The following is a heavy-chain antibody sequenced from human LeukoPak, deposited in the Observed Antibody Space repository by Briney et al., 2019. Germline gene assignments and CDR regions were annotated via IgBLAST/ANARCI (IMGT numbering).Heavy chain of an antibody. CDR2: IKNKANSYTT. V-gene: IGHV3-72*01. Sequence: PGGSLRLSCAASGFTFSDHYMDWVRQAPGKGLEWVGRIKNKANSYTTEYAASVKGRFTVSREDSKNAQYLQMNSLKTEDTAVYYCTREGRYCSSTSCYVCLDFWGQGTLVTVSS. D-gene: IGHD2-2*01. CDR1: GFTFSDHY. J-gene: IGHJ4*02. CDR3: TREGRYCSSTSCYVCLDF.